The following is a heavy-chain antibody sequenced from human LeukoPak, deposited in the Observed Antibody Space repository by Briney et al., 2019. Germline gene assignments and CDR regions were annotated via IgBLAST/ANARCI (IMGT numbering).Heavy chain of an antibody. V-gene: IGHV3-23*01. Sequence: GGPLRLSCAASGFTFSSYAMSWVRQAPGKGLEWVSAISGSGGSTYYADSVKGRFTISRDNSKNTLYLQMNSLRAEDTAVYYCAKRGYDSSGYYLDYWGQGTLVTVSS. D-gene: IGHD3-22*01. CDR1: GFTFSSYA. CDR2: ISGSGGST. CDR3: AKRGYDSSGYYLDY. J-gene: IGHJ4*02.